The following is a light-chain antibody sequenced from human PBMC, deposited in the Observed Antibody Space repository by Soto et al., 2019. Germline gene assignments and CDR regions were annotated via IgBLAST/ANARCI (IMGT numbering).Light chain of an antibody. J-gene: IGKJ1*01. V-gene: IGKV1-5*03. CDR3: QQYDSYWT. CDR1: QSINTW. CDR2: KAS. Sequence: DIQMTQSPSTLSASLGDRVTITCRASQSINTWLAWYQQKPGKAPKLLIYKASSLESGVPSRFRGSGSGTEFTLTISSLQPDDFATYYCQQYDSYWTFGQGTKVEIE.